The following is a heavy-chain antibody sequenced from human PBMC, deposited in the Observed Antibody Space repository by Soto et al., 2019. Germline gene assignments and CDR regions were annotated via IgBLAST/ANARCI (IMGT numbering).Heavy chain of an antibody. CDR1: GFSFAGYA. Sequence: EVQLSESGGGLVQPGDSLRLSCAASGFSFAGYAVTWVRQAPGKGLEWVAAISGGGGSTYYADSVKGRFTISRDNSRYTLYLQMNSLTAGDAAVYYCAKTENFDGYYTAFDYWCRGARVTFSS. J-gene: IGHJ4*02. V-gene: IGHV3-23*01. D-gene: IGHD3-3*01. CDR2: ISGGGGST. CDR3: AKTENFDGYYTAFDY.